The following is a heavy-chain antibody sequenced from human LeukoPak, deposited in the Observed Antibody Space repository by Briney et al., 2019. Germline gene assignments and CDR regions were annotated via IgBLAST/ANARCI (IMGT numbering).Heavy chain of an antibody. CDR3: ARGEDSCAFDI. J-gene: IGHJ3*02. Sequence: SETLSLTCAVYGGSFSGYYWSWIRQPPGKGLEWIGEINHSGSTNYNPSLKSRVTISVDTSKNQFSLKLSSVTAADTAVYYCARGEDSCAFDIWGQGTMVTVSS. V-gene: IGHV4-34*01. CDR1: GGSFSGYY. D-gene: IGHD2-15*01. CDR2: INHSGST.